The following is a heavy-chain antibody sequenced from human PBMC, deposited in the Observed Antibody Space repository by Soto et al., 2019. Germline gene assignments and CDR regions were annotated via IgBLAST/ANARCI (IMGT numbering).Heavy chain of an antibody. Sequence: LETLSLTCTVSGGSISSYYWSWIRQPAGKGLEWIGRIYTSGSTNYNPSLKSRVTMSVDTSKNQFSLKLSSVTAADTAVYYCARDSENDYGDPYYYGMDVWGQGTTVTVSS. CDR3: ARDSENDYGDPYYYGMDV. CDR1: GGSISSYY. CDR2: IYTSGST. J-gene: IGHJ6*02. D-gene: IGHD4-17*01. V-gene: IGHV4-4*07.